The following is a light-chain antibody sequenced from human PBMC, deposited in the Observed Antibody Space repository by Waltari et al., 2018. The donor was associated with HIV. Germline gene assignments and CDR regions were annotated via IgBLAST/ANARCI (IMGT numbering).Light chain of an antibody. V-gene: IGKV4-1*01. J-gene: IGKJ1*01. CDR1: QSVLYSSNNKNY. CDR2: WAS. CDR3: QQYSTFPWT. Sequence: DIEVTQSPDSLAVSLGERAPINCKSSQSVLYSSNNKNYLAWFQQKPGQSPKLLISWASARESGVPARFSGGGSGTDFTLTIRSLQAEDVATYYCQQYSTFPWTFGQGTKVEIK.